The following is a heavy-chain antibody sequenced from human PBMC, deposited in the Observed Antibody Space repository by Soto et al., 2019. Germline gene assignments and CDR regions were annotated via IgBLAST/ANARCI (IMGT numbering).Heavy chain of an antibody. D-gene: IGHD3-10*01. V-gene: IGHV3-74*01. CDR1: GFTFSSYW. CDR3: AREEWGFGELLCPHFDY. CDR2: INSDGSST. J-gene: IGHJ4*02. Sequence: EVQLVESGGGLVQPGGSLRLSCAASGFTFSSYWMHWVRQAPGKGLVWVSRINSDGSSTSYADSVKGRFTISRDNAKNTLYLQMSSLRAEDTAVYYCAREEWGFGELLCPHFDYWGQGTLVTVSS.